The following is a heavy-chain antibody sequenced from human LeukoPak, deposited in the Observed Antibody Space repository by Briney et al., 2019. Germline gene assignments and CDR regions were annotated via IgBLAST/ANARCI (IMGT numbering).Heavy chain of an antibody. CDR3: ARTGYIDEGFDY. CDR2: INQDASSI. D-gene: IGHD1-1*01. V-gene: IGHV3-7*04. J-gene: IGHJ4*02. Sequence: PGGSLRLSCAASGFTFSSYWMSWVSQAPDKGLEWVANINQDASSINYAGSVKGRFTISRDNAKESLYLQMNSLRAEDTAVYYCARTGYIDEGFDYWGQGTLVTVSS. CDR1: GFTFSSYW.